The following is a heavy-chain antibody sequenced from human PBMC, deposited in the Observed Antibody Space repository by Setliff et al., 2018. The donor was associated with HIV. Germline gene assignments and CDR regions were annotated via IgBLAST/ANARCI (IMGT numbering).Heavy chain of an antibody. Sequence: GGSLRLSCAASGFTFSSYAMSWVRQAPGKGLEWVSAISGSGGSTNYADSVKGRFTISRDNAKNSLYLQMNNLRVEDTAVYYCARDFYSSTSGAVPDWGQGTAVTVSS. D-gene: IGHD6-6*01. CDR3: ARDFYSSTSGAVPD. J-gene: IGHJ6*02. CDR2: ISGSGGST. CDR1: GFTFSSYA. V-gene: IGHV3-23*01.